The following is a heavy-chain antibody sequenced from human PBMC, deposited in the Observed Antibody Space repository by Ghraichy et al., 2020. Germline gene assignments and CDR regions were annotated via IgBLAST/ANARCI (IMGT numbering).Heavy chain of an antibody. D-gene: IGHD5-12*01. CDR1: GDSISSGSISRGGSS. Sequence: LSLTCAVSGDSISSGSISRGGSSWSWIRQPPGKGLEWIGYIYESGSTFYNPSLKSRVSFSLDRSKNQFSLSLTSVTAADTAVYYCAREAGGYDTDWFDPWGQGILVTVSS. V-gene: IGHV4-30-2*01. J-gene: IGHJ5*01. CDR3: AREAGGYDTDWFDP. CDR2: IYESGST.